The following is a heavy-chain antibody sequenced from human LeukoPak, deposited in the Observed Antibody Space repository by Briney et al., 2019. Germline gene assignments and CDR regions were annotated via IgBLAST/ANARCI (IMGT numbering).Heavy chain of an antibody. CDR2: LYSDGNT. D-gene: IGHD1-14*01. Sequence: GGSLRLSCAASGFTVITNDMTWVRQAPGKGLEWVSILYSDGNTKYADSVQGRFTISRDNSKNTLYLEMNSLSPDDTAVYYCARGVEPLAANTLAYWGQGTLVTVSS. CDR3: ARGVEPLAANTLAY. CDR1: GFTVITND. J-gene: IGHJ4*02. V-gene: IGHV3-53*01.